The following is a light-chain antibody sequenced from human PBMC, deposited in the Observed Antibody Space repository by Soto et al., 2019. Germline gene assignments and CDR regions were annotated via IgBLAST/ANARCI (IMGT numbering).Light chain of an antibody. V-gene: IGKV1-5*03. CDR2: KAS. Sequence: IQMTQSPSTLSASVGDRVTITCRATQSINNYLAWYQQKPGKVPKLLIFKASTLESGVPSRFSGSGSGTEFTLSISSLQPDDFATYYCQQYESFPRTFGQGTKVEIK. CDR3: QQYESFPRT. J-gene: IGKJ1*01. CDR1: QSINNY.